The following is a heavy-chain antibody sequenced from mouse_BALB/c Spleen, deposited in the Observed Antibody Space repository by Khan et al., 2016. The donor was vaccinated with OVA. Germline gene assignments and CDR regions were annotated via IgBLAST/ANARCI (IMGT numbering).Heavy chain of an antibody. V-gene: IGHV5-6*01. Sequence: EVELVEPGGDLVKPGGSLKLPCAASGFTFSSYGMSWVRQTPAKRLAWVATISSGGSYTYYPDSVKGRFTISRDNAKNALYLQMSSLKSEDTTMYYCARHIYYGSNLLYSTDYLGQGTSVTVSS. J-gene: IGHJ4*01. D-gene: IGHD1-1*01. CDR2: ISSGGSYT. CDR1: GFTFSSYG. CDR3: ARHIYYGSNLLYSTDY.